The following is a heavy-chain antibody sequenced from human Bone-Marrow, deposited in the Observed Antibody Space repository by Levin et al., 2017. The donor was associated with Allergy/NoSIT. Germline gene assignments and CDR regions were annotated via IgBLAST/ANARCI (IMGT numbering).Heavy chain of an antibody. Sequence: SGGSLRLSCATSGFIFSGSIMHWVRQAPGKGLEWVGRIRGKSSNYATSYAASVQGRFTISRDDSNNTTYLQMSSLKAEDTATYYCSRRGPGHSSGWIFFDYWGQGTLVTVSS. CDR2: IRGKSSNYAT. J-gene: IGHJ4*02. V-gene: IGHV3-73*01. CDR1: GFIFSGSI. D-gene: IGHD6-19*01. CDR3: SRRGPGHSSGWIFFDY.